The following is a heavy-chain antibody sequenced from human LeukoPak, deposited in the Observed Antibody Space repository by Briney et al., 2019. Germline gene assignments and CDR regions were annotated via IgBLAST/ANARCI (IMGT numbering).Heavy chain of an antibody. J-gene: IGHJ3*02. CDR2: IHASGST. D-gene: IGHD2-2*01. CDR3: ARDRRKDLVLVPAPFDI. Sequence: SETLSLTCTVSGDSISGYHWSWIRQPAGKGLQWIGHIHASGSTTYNPSLNSRVTMSIDMSKNQFSLKLTSVTAADTAVYYCARDRRKDLVLVPAPFDIWGQGTLVTVSS. V-gene: IGHV4-4*07. CDR1: GDSISGYH.